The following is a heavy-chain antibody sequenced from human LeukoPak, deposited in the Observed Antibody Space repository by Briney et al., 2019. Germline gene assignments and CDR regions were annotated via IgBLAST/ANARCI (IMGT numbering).Heavy chain of an antibody. V-gene: IGHV3-53*01. Sequence: GGSLRLSCAASGFTVNSNYMSWVRQAPGKGLEWVSVIYSGGITYYADSVKGRFTISRDNSKNTLYLQMNSLGAEDTAVYYCARDRFGPWGQGTLVTVSS. CDR3: ARDRFGP. J-gene: IGHJ5*02. CDR2: IYSGGIT. CDR1: GFTVNSNY.